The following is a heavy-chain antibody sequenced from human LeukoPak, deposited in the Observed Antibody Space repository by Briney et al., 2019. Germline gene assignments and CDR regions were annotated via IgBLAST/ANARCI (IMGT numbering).Heavy chain of an antibody. CDR3: ARSTIYYGSGSRFDY. CDR2: IYPGDSDT. Sequence: GESLKISCKDSGYSFAIYWIGWVRPMPGRGLEWMGIIYPGDSDTRYSPSFQGQVTISADKSISTAYLHWRSLKASDTAMYYCARSTIYYGSGSRFDYWGQGTLVTVSS. V-gene: IGHV5-51*01. J-gene: IGHJ4*02. CDR1: GYSFAIYW. D-gene: IGHD3-10*01.